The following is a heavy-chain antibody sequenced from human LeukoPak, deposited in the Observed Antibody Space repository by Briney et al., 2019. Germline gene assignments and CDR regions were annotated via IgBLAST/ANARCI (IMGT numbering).Heavy chain of an antibody. Sequence: CASVKVSCKASGYTFTSYGISGVRQAPGQGLEWMGWISAYNGNTNYAQKLQGRVTITTDTYTSTAYMELRSLRSDDTAVYYCARDSGTAMVKGYYYYYYMDVWGKGTTVTVSS. CDR3: ARDSGTAMVKGYYYYYYMDV. D-gene: IGHD5-18*01. V-gene: IGHV1-18*01. CDR1: GYTFTSYG. J-gene: IGHJ6*03. CDR2: ISAYNGNT.